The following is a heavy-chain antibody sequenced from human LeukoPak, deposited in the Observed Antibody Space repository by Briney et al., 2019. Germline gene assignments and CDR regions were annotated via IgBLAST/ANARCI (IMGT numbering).Heavy chain of an antibody. CDR1: GGSISSGAYY. V-gene: IGHV4-39*07. CDR3: AREGGTSHFDY. D-gene: IGHD1-26*01. J-gene: IGHJ4*02. CDR2: FYYGGRT. Sequence: PSQTLSLTCTVSGGSISSGAYYWSWIRQPPGKGLEWIGSFYYGGRTYYNLSLKSRVTISVDTSKNHFSLRLSSVTAADTAVYYCAREGGTSHFDYWGRGTLVTVSS.